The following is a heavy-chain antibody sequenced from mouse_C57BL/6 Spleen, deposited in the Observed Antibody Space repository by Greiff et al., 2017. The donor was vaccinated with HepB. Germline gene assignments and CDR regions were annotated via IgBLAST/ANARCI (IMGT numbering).Heavy chain of an antibody. J-gene: IGHJ1*03. D-gene: IGHD2-5*01. V-gene: IGHV1-19*01. Sequence: EVQLQQSGPVLVKPGASVKMSCKASGYTFTDYYMNWVKQSHGKSLEWIGVINPYNGGTSYNQKFKGKATLTVDKSSSTAYMELNSLTSEDSAVYYCARDSNYRWSFDVWGTGTTVTVSS. CDR3: ARDSNYRWSFDV. CDR1: GYTFTDYY. CDR2: INPYNGGT.